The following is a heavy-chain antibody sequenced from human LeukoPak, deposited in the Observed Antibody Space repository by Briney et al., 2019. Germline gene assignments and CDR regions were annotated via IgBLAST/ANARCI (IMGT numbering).Heavy chain of an antibody. Sequence: SETLSLTCTVSGGSISDYYWSWIRQPPGKGLEWIGYIYYSGSTSYNPSLKSRVAISVGTSKNQFSLKLSSVTAADTAVYYCARDGSSGWRSWFDPWGQGTLVTVSS. D-gene: IGHD6-19*01. J-gene: IGHJ5*02. CDR2: IYYSGST. CDR3: ARDGSSGWRSWFDP. CDR1: GGSISDYY. V-gene: IGHV4-59*01.